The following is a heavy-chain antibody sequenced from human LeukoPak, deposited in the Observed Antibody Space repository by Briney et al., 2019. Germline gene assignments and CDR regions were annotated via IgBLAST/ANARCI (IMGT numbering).Heavy chain of an antibody. V-gene: IGHV4-59*01. D-gene: IGHD4-17*01. CDR2: IYYSGST. CDR1: GGSISSYY. Sequence: SETLSLTCTVSGGSISSYYWSWVRQPPGKGLEWIGYIYYSGSTNYNPSLKSRVTISVDTSKNQFSLKLSSVTAADTAVYYCARTNVTLIWFDPWGQGTLVTVSS. CDR3: ARTNVTLIWFDP. J-gene: IGHJ5*02.